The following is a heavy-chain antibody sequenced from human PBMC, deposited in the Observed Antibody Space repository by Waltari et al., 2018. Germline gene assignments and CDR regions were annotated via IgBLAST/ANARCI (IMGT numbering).Heavy chain of an antibody. Sequence: QVQLQESGPGLVKPSETLSLTCAVSGYSISSGYYWGWIRQPPGKGLEWIGSNYHSGSTYYNPSLKSRVTISVDTSKNQFSLKLSSVTAADTAVYYCARRPSGYYFDYWGQGTLVTVSS. CDR3: ARRPSGYYFDY. V-gene: IGHV4-38-2*01. CDR2: NYHSGST. J-gene: IGHJ4*02. CDR1: GYSISSGYY. D-gene: IGHD6-25*01.